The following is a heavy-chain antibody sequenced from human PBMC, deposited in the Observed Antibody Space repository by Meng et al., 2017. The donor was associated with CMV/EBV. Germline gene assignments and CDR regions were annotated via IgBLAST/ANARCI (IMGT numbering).Heavy chain of an antibody. CDR1: GFTFSSYA. CDR3: ARGLGVELRDWFDY. CDR2: ISYDGSNK. Sequence: GGPLRLSCAASGFTFSSYAMHWVRQAPGKGLEWVAVISYDGSNKYYADSVKGRFTISRDNSKNTLYLQMNSLRAEDTAVYYCARGLGVELRDWFDYWGQGTLVTVSS. V-gene: IGHV3-30-3*01. D-gene: IGHD1-7*01. J-gene: IGHJ4*02.